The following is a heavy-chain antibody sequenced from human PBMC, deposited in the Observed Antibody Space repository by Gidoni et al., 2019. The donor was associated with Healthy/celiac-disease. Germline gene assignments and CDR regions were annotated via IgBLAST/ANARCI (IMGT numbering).Heavy chain of an antibody. Sequence: EVQLVESGGGLVKPGGSLRLSCAASGFTFSNAWMSWVRQAPGKGLEWVGRIKSKTDGGTTDYAAPVKGRFTISRDDSKNTLYLQMNSLKTEDTAVYYCTTIAAAGPYYFDYWGQGTLVTVSS. CDR2: IKSKTDGGTT. V-gene: IGHV3-15*01. D-gene: IGHD6-13*01. CDR3: TTIAAAGPYYFDY. J-gene: IGHJ4*02. CDR1: GFTFSNAW.